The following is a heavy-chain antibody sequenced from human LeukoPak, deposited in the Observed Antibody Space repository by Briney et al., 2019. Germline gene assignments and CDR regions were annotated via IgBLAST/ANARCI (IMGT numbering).Heavy chain of an antibody. D-gene: IGHD1-26*01. CDR1: GGTFSSYA. J-gene: IGHJ3*02. Sequence: SVKVSCKASGGTFSSYAISWVRQAPGQGLEWMGRIIPILGIANYAQKFQGRVTITADKSTSTAYMELSSLRSEDTAVYYCARGPGWENAFDIWGQGTMVTVSS. CDR2: IIPILGIA. V-gene: IGHV1-69*04. CDR3: ARGPGWENAFDI.